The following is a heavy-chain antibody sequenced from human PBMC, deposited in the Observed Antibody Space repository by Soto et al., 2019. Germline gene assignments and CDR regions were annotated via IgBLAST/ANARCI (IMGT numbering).Heavy chain of an antibody. V-gene: IGHV3-30*04. CDR3: AKDGHYDSSGYYYVPWFDP. Sequence: PGGSLRLSCSASGFNFNSYTMNWVRQAPGKGLEWVAVISYDGSNKYYADSVKGRFTISRDNSKNTLYLQMNSLRAEDTAVYYCAKDGHYDSSGYYYVPWFDPWGQGTLVTVSS. D-gene: IGHD3-22*01. J-gene: IGHJ5*02. CDR2: ISYDGSNK. CDR1: GFNFNSYT.